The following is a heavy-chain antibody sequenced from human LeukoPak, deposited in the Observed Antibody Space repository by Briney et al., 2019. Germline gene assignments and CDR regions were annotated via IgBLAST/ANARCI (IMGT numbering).Heavy chain of an antibody. V-gene: IGHV1-8*01. CDR3: AREGCSGGSCRYDP. D-gene: IGHD2-15*01. CDR1: GYTFTSYD. CDR2: MNPNSGNT. Sequence: GSVQISFKASGYTFTSYDINWVRQATGQGLGWMGWMNPNSGNTGYSQKFQGRVTMTRNTSISTAYMELSSLRSEDTAVYYCAREGCSGGSCRYDPWGQGTLVTVSS. J-gene: IGHJ5*02.